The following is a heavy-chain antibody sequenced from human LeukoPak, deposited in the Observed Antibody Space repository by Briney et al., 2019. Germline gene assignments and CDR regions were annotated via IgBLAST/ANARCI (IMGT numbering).Heavy chain of an antibody. V-gene: IGHV3-66*01. D-gene: IGHD1-26*01. Sequence: GGSLRHSCAASGFTVSSHYMSWVRQAPGKGLEWVSVIYSGGSTYYADSVKGRFTISRDNSKNTLYLQMNSLRAEDTAVYYCARDGGSYFFDYWGQGTLVTVSS. CDR3: ARDGGSYFFDY. CDR2: IYSGGST. J-gene: IGHJ4*02. CDR1: GFTVSSHY.